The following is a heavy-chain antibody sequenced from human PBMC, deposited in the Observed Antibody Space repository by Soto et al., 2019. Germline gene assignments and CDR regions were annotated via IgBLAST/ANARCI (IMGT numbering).Heavy chain of an antibody. CDR2: ISYDGSNK. J-gene: IGHJ4*02. CDR3: AKYDILTGCNDY. D-gene: IGHD3-9*01. CDR1: GFTFSSYD. Sequence: ESGGGVVQPGKCLRLSCAATGFTFSSYDMHWVSQAPGKGLEWVAVISYDGSNKYYADSVKGRFTISRDNSKNTLYLQMNSLRAEDTAVYYCAKYDILTGCNDYWGQGTLVTVSS. V-gene: IGHV3-30*18.